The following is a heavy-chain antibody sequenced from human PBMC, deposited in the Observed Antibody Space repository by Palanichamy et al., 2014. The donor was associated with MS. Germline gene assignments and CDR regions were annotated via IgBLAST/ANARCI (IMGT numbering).Heavy chain of an antibody. J-gene: IGHJ5*02. V-gene: IGHV4-59*01. CDR3: ARDGSGYCSNTNCHGWFDP. D-gene: IGHD2-2*01. CDR2: IYYSGST. Sequence: VQLQESGPGLIEAFRRPCPSPALSLVGSISSYYWSWIRQPPGKGLEWIGYIYYSGSTNYSPSLKSRVTISVDTSKNQLSLKLSSVTAADTAVYYCARDGSGYCSNTNCHGWFDPWGQGTLVTVSS. CDR1: VGSISSYY.